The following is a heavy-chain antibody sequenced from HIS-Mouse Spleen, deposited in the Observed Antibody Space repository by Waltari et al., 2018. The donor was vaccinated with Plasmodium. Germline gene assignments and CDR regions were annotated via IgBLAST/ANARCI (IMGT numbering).Heavy chain of an antibody. CDR2: IKQDGSEK. CDR3: ASSWYWYFDL. J-gene: IGHJ2*01. D-gene: IGHD6-13*01. Sequence: EVQLVESGGDVVQTGGSQRLSCAASGLNFSSYWMSWVRQRPGKGVEWVANIKQDGSEKYYVDSVKGRFTISRDNAKNSLYLQMNSLRAEDTAVYYCASSWYWYFDLWGRGTLVTVSS. CDR1: GLNFSSYW. V-gene: IGHV3-7*01.